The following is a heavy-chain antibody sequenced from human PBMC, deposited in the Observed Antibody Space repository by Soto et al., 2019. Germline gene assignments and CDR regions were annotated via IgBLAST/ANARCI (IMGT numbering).Heavy chain of an antibody. Sequence: QVQRVQSGAEVKKPGSSVKVSCKASGGTFSSYAISWVRQAPGQGLEWMGGIIPIFGTANYAQKFQGRVTITADESTSTAYMELSSLRSEDTAVYYCARDRAILGWPSEAFDIWGQGTMVTVSS. V-gene: IGHV1-69*01. CDR1: GGTFSSYA. D-gene: IGHD3-3*01. J-gene: IGHJ3*02. CDR3: ARDRAILGWPSEAFDI. CDR2: IIPIFGTA.